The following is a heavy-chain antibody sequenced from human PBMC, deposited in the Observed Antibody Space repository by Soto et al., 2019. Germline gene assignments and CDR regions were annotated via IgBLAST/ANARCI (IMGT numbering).Heavy chain of an antibody. J-gene: IGHJ4*02. CDR2: LSYDGDNE. CDR3: AKDGGPGYCNRPGCSVQHFAY. CDR1: GFTFSNYG. D-gene: IGHD2-2*01. Sequence: QVQLVESGGVVVQPWRSLRLSCAASGFTFSNYGMHWVRQAPGKGLEWVAILSYDGDNEYYADTVRGRFTISRDNSKITLYLQTSSLRHEDTAVYYSAKDGGPGYCNRPGCSVQHFAYLSEATVFTVSS. V-gene: IGHV3-30*18.